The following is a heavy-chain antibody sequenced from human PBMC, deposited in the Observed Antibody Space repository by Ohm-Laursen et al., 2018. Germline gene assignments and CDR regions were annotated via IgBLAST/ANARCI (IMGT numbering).Heavy chain of an antibody. V-gene: IGHV3-NL1*01. CDR2: ISGGGGT. J-gene: IGHJ4*02. CDR1: GFTFSSYG. D-gene: IGHD3-22*01. Sequence: SLRLSCAASGFTFSSYGMHWVRQAPGKGLEWVSAISGGGGTYYADSVKGRFTISRDNSKNTLYLQMNSLRAEDTAVYYCAKDLYHYDSSGYAFDYWGQGTLVTVSS. CDR3: AKDLYHYDSSGYAFDY.